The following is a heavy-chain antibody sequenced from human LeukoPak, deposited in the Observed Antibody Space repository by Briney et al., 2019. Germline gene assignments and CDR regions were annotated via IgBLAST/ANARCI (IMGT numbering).Heavy chain of an antibody. CDR1: GSTFTSYD. D-gene: IGHD2-15*01. Sequence: ASVKVSCKASGSTFTSYDINWVRQAPGQGLEWMGWISAYKGNTNVAQKFQARVTMSTDTSTSTAYMDLKSLRSDDTAVYYCAREGYCGGGSCHPDDAFDIWGQGTMVTVSS. CDR2: ISAYKGNT. J-gene: IGHJ3*02. V-gene: IGHV1-18*01. CDR3: AREGYCGGGSCHPDDAFDI.